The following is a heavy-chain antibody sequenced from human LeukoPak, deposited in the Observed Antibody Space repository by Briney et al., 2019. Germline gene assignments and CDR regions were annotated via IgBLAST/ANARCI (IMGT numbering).Heavy chain of an antibody. CDR2: INPNSGGT. CDR3: AREELYCSSTSCSRVDLAY. D-gene: IGHD2-2*01. CDR1: GYTFTGYY. J-gene: IGHJ4*02. V-gene: IGHV1-2*02. Sequence: GASVKVSCKASGYTFTGYYMHWVRQAPGQGLEWMGWINPNSGGTNYAQKFQGRVTMTRDTSISTAYMELSRLRSDDTAVYYCAREELYCSSTSCSRVDLAYWGQGTLVTVSS.